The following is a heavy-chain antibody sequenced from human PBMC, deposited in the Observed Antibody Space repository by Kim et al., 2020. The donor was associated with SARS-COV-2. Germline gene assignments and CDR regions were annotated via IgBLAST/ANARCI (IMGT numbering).Heavy chain of an antibody. CDR3: AKSSGYSSSPPNSYYYYGMDV. J-gene: IGHJ6*02. V-gene: IGHV3-23*01. D-gene: IGHD6-13*01. CDR1: GFTFSSYA. CDR2: ISGSGGST. Sequence: GGSLRLSCAASGFTFSSYAMSWVRQAPGKGLEWVSAISGSGGSTYYADSVKGRFTISRDNSKNTLYLQMNSLRAEDTAVYYCAKSSGYSSSPPNSYYYYGMDVWGQGTTVTVSS.